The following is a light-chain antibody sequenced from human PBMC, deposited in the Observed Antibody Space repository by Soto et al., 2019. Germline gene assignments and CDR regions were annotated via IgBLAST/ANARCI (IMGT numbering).Light chain of an antibody. CDR1: QSISNW. CDR2: KAS. CDR3: QQYRTLGS. Sequence: EIPMTQSPATLSASVGDRVTITCRASQSISNWLAWYQQKPGEVPKLLIYKASSLESGVPSRFSGSGSETEFTLTISSLQPDDFATYYCQQYRTLGSFGQGTKVEVK. J-gene: IGKJ1*01. V-gene: IGKV1-5*03.